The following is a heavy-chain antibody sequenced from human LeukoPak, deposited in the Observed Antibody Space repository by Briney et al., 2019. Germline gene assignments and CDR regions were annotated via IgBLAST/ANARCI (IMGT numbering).Heavy chain of an antibody. V-gene: IGHV4-59*01. J-gene: IGHJ4*02. Sequence: PSETRSLTCPVSGGAISSYYWSWIRQPPGKGLEWVGYIYYSGSTNYNPSLKSRVTISVDTSKNQFSLKLSSVTAADTAVYYCARAGYSSGWGLFDYWGQGTLVTVSS. CDR1: GGAISSYY. D-gene: IGHD6-19*01. CDR3: ARAGYSSGWGLFDY. CDR2: IYYSGST.